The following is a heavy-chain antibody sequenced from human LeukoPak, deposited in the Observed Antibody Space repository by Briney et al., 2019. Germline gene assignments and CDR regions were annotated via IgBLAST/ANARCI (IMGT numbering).Heavy chain of an antibody. D-gene: IGHD2-2*01. V-gene: IGHV4-59*11. Sequence: SETLSLTCTVSGGSISSHYWSWIRQRPGKGLEWIGYIYYSGSTNYNPSLKSRVTISVDTSKNQFSLKLSSVTAADTAVYYCARAGGIVVPAATRNYSFFDLWGRGTLVTVSS. J-gene: IGHJ2*01. CDR2: IYYSGST. CDR1: GGSISSHY. CDR3: ARAGGIVVPAATRNYSFFDL.